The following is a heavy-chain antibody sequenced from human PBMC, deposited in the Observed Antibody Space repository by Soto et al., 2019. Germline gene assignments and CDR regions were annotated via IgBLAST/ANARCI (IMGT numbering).Heavy chain of an antibody. CDR2: MNPNSGNT. CDR1: GYTFTSYD. Sequence: GASVKVSCKASGYTFTSYDINWVRQATGQGIDWMGWMNPNSGNTGYAQKFQGRVTMTWNTSISTAYMVLSSLRSEDTAVYYCARGGYSYGYFGYYYGMDVWGQGTTVTVS. V-gene: IGHV1-8*01. CDR3: ARGGYSYGYFGYYYGMDV. J-gene: IGHJ6*02. D-gene: IGHD5-18*01.